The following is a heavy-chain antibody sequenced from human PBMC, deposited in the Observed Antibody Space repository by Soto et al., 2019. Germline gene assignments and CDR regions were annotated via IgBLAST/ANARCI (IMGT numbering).Heavy chain of an antibody. CDR3: ARDGLTYYYDSSGSGYFDY. Sequence: ASVKVSCKASGYTFTSYYMHWVRQAPGQGLEWMGIINPSGGSTSYAQKFQGRVTMTRDTSTSTVYMELSSLRSEDTAVYYCARDGLTYYYDSSGSGYFDYWGQGTLVTVSS. D-gene: IGHD3-22*01. J-gene: IGHJ4*02. CDR2: INPSGGST. CDR1: GYTFTSYY. V-gene: IGHV1-46*01.